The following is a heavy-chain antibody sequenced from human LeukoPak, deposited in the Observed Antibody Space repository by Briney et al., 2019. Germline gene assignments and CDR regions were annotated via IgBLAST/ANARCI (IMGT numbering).Heavy chain of an antibody. V-gene: IGHV1-69*05. CDR2: IIPIFGTA. CDR3: AREDTATHP. D-gene: IGHD5-18*01. Sequence: GASVKVSRKASGGTFSSYAISWVRQAPAQGLEWMGRIIPIFGTANYAQKFQGRVTITTDESTSTAYMELSSLGSENTAVYYCAREDTATHPWGQGTLVTVSS. CDR1: GGTFSSYA. J-gene: IGHJ5*02.